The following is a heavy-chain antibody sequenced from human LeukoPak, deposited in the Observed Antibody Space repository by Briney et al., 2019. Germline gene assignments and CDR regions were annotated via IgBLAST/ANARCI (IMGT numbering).Heavy chain of an antibody. V-gene: IGHV4-59*08. Sequence: SETLSLTCTVSGGAVSSYYWSWIRQPPGKGLEWIGNIYYSGSTNYNPSLKSRVTISVDTSKNQFSLKLSSVTAADTAVYYCATHSGSGSFYGRLFDPWGQGTLVIVSS. J-gene: IGHJ5*02. CDR3: ATHSGSGSFYGRLFDP. D-gene: IGHD3-10*01. CDR2: IYYSGST. CDR1: GGAVSSYY.